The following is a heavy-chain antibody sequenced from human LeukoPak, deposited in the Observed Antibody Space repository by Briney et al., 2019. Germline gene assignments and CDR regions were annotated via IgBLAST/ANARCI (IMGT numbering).Heavy chain of an antibody. CDR1: GYTFTGYY. V-gene: IGHV1-2*02. J-gene: IGHJ6*02. D-gene: IGHD3-10*01. Sequence: ASVKVSCKASGYTFTGYYMHWVRQAPGQRLEWMGWINPNSGGTNFAQKFQGRVTMTRDTSISTAYMELGRLRSDDTALYYCARGKGDGSGYYYVMDVWGQGTTVTVSS. CDR3: ARGKGDGSGYYYVMDV. CDR2: INPNSGGT.